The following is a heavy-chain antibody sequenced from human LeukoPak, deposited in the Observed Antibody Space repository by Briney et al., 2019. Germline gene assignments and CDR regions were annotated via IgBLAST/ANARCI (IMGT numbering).Heavy chain of an antibody. CDR3: ARARERLRGAFDI. J-gene: IGHJ3*02. CDR2: ISSSGSTI. Sequence: GGSLRLSCAASGFTFSSYEMNWVRQAPGKGLEWVSHISSSGSTIYYADSVKGRFTISRDNAKNSLYLQMNSLRAEDTAVYYCARARERLRGAFDIWGQGTMVTVPS. D-gene: IGHD3-10*01. CDR1: GFTFSSYE. V-gene: IGHV3-48*03.